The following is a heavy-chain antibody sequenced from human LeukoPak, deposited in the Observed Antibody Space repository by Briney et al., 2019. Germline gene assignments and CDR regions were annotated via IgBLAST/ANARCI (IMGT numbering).Heavy chain of an antibody. Sequence: SETXSXXCTVSGGSISGGSYYWSWIRQPAGKGLEWIGRIYTSGSTNYNPSLKSRVTISVDTSKNQFSLKLSSVTAADTAVYYCARDKSVNWGLFDYWGQGILVTVSS. CDR1: GGSISGGSYY. CDR2: IYTSGST. V-gene: IGHV4-61*02. CDR3: ARDKSVNWGLFDY. D-gene: IGHD7-27*01. J-gene: IGHJ4*02.